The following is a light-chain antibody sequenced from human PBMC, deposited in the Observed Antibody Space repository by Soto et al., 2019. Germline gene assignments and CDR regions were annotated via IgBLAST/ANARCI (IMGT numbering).Light chain of an antibody. V-gene: IGLV3-1*01. Sequence: YELTQPPSVSVSPGQTASITCTGDKLGDKYACWYRQKPGQSPVLVIYQDSKRPSGIPERFSGSNSGNTATLTISGTQAMDEADYYCQAWDSSTVVFGGGTKLTVL. J-gene: IGLJ2*01. CDR1: KLGDKY. CDR3: QAWDSSTVV. CDR2: QDS.